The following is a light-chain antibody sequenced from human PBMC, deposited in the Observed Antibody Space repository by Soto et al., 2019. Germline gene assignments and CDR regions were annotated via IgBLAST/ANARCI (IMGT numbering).Light chain of an antibody. CDR1: QSVSSN. CDR2: GAS. Sequence: EIVMTQSPATLSVSPGERATLSCRASQSVSSNLAWYQQKPGQAPRLLIYGASTRATGIPARFSGSGSGTEFTLTISSLQSEDFAVYYCQQYNNWPISSCFGPGTKVDIK. J-gene: IGKJ3*01. CDR3: QQYNNWPISSC. V-gene: IGKV3-15*01.